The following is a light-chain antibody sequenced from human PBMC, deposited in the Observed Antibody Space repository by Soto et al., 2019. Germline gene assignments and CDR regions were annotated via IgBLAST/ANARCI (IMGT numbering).Light chain of an antibody. J-gene: IGLJ3*02. CDR1: SGHSSYA. CDR3: QTWGTGLWV. CDR2: LNSDGSH. V-gene: IGLV4-69*01. Sequence: QPVLTQSPSASASLGASVKLTCTLRSGHSSYAVAWHQQQPEKGPRYLMKLNSDGSHSKGDGIPDRFSGSSSGAERYLTISSLQSEDEADYYCQTWGTGLWVFGGGTKLTVL.